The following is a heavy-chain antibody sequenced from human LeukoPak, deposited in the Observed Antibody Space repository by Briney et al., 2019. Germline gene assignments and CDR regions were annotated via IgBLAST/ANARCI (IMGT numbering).Heavy chain of an antibody. V-gene: IGHV3-7*01. J-gene: IGHJ3*02. D-gene: IGHD2-15*01. CDR1: GFTFSSYA. Sequence: GGSLRLSCAASGFTFSSYAMHWVRQAPGKGLEWVAHIKQDGSEKYYVDSVKGRFTISRDNAKNSLYLQMNSLRAEDTAVYYCARPVVAATTPDTFDIWGQGTMVTVSS. CDR3: ARPVVAATTPDTFDI. CDR2: IKQDGSEK.